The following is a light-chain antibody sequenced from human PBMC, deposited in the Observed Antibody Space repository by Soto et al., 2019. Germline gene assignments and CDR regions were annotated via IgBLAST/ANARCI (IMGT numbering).Light chain of an antibody. CDR2: KAS. J-gene: IGKJ4*01. Sequence: DIQMTQSPSTLSASVGDRVTITCRASQSISNWLAWYQQKPGKAPKLLIYKASSLESGLPSRFSGSGSGTEFTLTISSLQPDDFATYYCQQYNSHSSFGGGTKVEIK. CDR1: QSISNW. V-gene: IGKV1-5*03. CDR3: QQYNSHSS.